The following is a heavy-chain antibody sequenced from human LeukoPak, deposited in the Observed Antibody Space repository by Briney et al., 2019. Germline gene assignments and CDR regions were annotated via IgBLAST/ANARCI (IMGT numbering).Heavy chain of an antibody. CDR3: ARGGPNSSGYVGDGFDI. D-gene: IGHD3-22*01. Sequence: PSETLSLTCTVSGDSLSSYYWSWIRQPPGKGLEWVGYIYYSGGTNYNPSLKSRVTISVDTSKNQFSLKLSSVIAADTAVYFCARGGPNSSGYVGDGFDIWGQGTVVTVS. J-gene: IGHJ3*02. CDR2: IYYSGGT. V-gene: IGHV4-59*01. CDR1: GDSLSSYY.